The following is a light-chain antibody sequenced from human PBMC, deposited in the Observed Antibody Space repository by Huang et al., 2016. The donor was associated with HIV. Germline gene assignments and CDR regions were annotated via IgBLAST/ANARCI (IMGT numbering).Light chain of an antibody. Sequence: EIVMTQSPVTLSLSPGERATLSCRPSQSVSSNLAWYQHQPGQAPRLLIYGASTRATGVPARFSGSGSGTEFTLTISSLQSDDFVVYYCQQYQDWPRTFGQGTKVEIK. CDR3: QQYQDWPRT. J-gene: IGKJ1*01. CDR2: GAS. CDR1: QSVSSN. V-gene: IGKV3-15*01.